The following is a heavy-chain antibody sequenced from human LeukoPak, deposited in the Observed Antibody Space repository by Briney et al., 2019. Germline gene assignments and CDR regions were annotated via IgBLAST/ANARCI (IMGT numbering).Heavy chain of an antibody. Sequence: ASVKVSCKASGYTFTSYGTSWVRQAPGQGLEWMGWISAYNGNTNYAQKLQGRVTMTTDTSTSTAYMELRSLRSDDTAVYYCARDKGDWDYDFWSGYLSAYYYYGMDVWGQGTTVTVSS. CDR2: ISAYNGNT. V-gene: IGHV1-18*01. CDR1: GYTFTSYG. J-gene: IGHJ6*02. CDR3: ARDKGDWDYDFWSGYLSAYYYYGMDV. D-gene: IGHD3-3*01.